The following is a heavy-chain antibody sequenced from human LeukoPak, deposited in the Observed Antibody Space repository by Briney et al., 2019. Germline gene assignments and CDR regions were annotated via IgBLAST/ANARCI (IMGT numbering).Heavy chain of an antibody. CDR2: IKSKTDGGTT. CDR3: AFGFGGYDIDY. J-gene: IGHJ4*02. Sequence: GGSLRLSCAASGFTFSNAWMSWVRQAPGKGLEWVGRIKSKTDGGTTDYAAPVKGRFTISRDDSKNTLYLQMNSLKTEDTAVYYCAFGFGGYDIDYWGQGTLVTVSS. V-gene: IGHV3-15*01. D-gene: IGHD5-12*01. CDR1: GFTFSNAW.